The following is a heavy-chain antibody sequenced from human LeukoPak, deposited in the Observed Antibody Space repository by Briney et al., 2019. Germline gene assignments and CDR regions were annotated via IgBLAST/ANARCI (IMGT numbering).Heavy chain of an antibody. CDR2: INSVGSST. CDR3: ARERTSGWDAFDT. J-gene: IGHJ5*02. D-gene: IGHD6-19*01. CDR1: GFTFSSFW. V-gene: IGHV3-74*01. Sequence: PGGSLRLSWAASGFTFSSFWMHWVRQAPGKGLVWVSRINSVGSSTSYADSVKGRFTISRDNAKNTLYLQMNSLRAEDTAVYYCARERTSGWDAFDTWGQGTLVTVSS.